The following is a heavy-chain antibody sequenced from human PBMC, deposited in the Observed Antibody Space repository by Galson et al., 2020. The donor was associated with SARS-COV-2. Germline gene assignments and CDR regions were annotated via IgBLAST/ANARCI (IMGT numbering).Heavy chain of an antibody. V-gene: IGHV3-33*01. J-gene: IGHJ3*02. Sequence: GGSLRLSCAASGFTFSSYGMHWVRQAPGKGLEWVAVIWFDGSNKYYADSVKGRFTISRDNSKNTLYLQMNSLRAEDTAVYYCARQGDGVVGATAGADAFDIWGQGTMVTVSS. CDR3: ARQGDGVVGATAGADAFDI. D-gene: IGHD1-26*01. CDR2: IWFDGSNK. CDR1: GFTFSSYG.